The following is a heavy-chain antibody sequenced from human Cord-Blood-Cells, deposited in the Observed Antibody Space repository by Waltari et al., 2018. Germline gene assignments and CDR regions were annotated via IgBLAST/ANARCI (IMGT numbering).Heavy chain of an antibody. CDR1: GGSISSSSYY. Sequence: QLQLQESGPGLVKPSETLSLTCTVSGGSISSSSYYWGWIRQPPGKGLEWIGSSYYSGSTTYNPSLKSRVTISVDTSKNQFSLKLSSVTAADTAVYYCARQGVATTDYYYYGMDVWGQGTTVTVSS. J-gene: IGHJ6*02. V-gene: IGHV4-39*01. CDR3: ARQGVATTDYYYYGMDV. CDR2: SYYSGST. D-gene: IGHD5-12*01.